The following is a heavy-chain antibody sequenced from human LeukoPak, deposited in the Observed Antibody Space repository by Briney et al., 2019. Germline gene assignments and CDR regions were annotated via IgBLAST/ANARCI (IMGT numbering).Heavy chain of an antibody. CDR1: GGSVSSGGYY. J-gene: IGHJ4*02. Sequence: SETLSLTCTVSGGSVSSGGYYWSWIRQPPGKGLEWIGYIYYSGSTNYNPSLKSRVTISVDTSKNQFSLKLSSVTAADTAVYYCAAALYSSEIDYWGQGTLVTVSS. CDR3: AAALYSSEIDY. V-gene: IGHV4-61*08. CDR2: IYYSGST. D-gene: IGHD6-25*01.